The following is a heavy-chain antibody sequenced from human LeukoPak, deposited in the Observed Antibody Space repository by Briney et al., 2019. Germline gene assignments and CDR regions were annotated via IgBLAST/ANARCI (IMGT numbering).Heavy chain of an antibody. D-gene: IGHD3-10*01. V-gene: IGHV3-30*18. CDR2: ISYDGSNK. J-gene: IGHJ4*02. CDR1: GFTFGIYW. CDR3: AKDLGRYYGSGSYVAYFDY. Sequence: GGSLRLSCAASGFTFGIYWMNWVRQAPGKGLEWVAVISYDGSNKYYADSVKGRFTISRDNSKNTLYLQMNSLRAEDTAVYYCAKDLGRYYGSGSYVAYFDYWGQGTLVTVSS.